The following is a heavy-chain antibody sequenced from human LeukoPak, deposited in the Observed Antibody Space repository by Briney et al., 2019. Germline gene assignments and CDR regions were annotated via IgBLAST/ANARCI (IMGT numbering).Heavy chain of an antibody. CDR1: GYTFTGYY. V-gene: IGHV1-2*02. J-gene: IGHJ4*02. Sequence: ASVKVSCKASGYTFTGYYMHWVRQAPGQGLEWMGWINPDSGGTDYAQKFQGRVTMTRDTSISTAYMELSRLRSDDTAAYYCANLYCGGDCYSYWGQGTLVTVFS. D-gene: IGHD2-21*02. CDR3: ANLYCGGDCYSY. CDR2: INPDSGGT.